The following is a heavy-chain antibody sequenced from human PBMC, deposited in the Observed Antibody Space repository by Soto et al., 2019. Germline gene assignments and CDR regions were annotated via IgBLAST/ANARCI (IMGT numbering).Heavy chain of an antibody. CDR1: GSTFSDYY. CDR3: ARAEYQLLYLYYYGMDV. J-gene: IGHJ6*02. D-gene: IGHD2-2*02. CDR2: ISNSGSTT. V-gene: IGHV3-11*01. Sequence: QVQLVESGGGLVKPGGSLRLSCAASGSTFSDYYMTWIRQAPGKGLEWISYISNSGSTTYYADSVKGRFTISRDNATNSLYLQMNSLRAEDTAVYYCARAEYQLLYLYYYGMDVWGQGTTVTVSS.